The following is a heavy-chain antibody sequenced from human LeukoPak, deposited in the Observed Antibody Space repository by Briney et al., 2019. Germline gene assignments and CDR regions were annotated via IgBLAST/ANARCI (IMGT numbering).Heavy chain of an antibody. D-gene: IGHD3-9*01. V-gene: IGHV3-48*03. CDR1: GFTFSSYE. CDR2: ISSSGSTI. J-gene: IGHJ4*02. CDR3: ARIEVKAYYDILTGYYNGY. Sequence: GGSLRLSCAASGFTFSSYEMNWVRQAPGKGLEWVSYISSSGSTIYYADSVEGRFTISRDNAKNSLYLQMNSLRAEDTAVYYCARIEVKAYYDILTGYYNGYWGQGTLVTVSS.